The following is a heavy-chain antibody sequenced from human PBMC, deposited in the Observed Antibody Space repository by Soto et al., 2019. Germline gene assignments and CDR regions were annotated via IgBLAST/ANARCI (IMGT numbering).Heavy chain of an antibody. CDR1: GYTFTSYG. CDR2: ISAYNGNT. V-gene: IGHV1-18*01. D-gene: IGHD4-17*01. CDR3: ARVGYGDPTGDFDY. J-gene: IGHJ4*02. Sequence: ASVKVSFKASGYTFTSYGISWVRQAPGQGLEWMGWISAYNGNTNYAQKLQGRVTMTTDTSTSTAYMELRSLRSDDTAVYYCARVGYGDPTGDFDYWGQGTLVTVSS.